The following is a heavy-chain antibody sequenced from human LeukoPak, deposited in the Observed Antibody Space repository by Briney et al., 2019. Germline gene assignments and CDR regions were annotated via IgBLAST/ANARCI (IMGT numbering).Heavy chain of an antibody. V-gene: IGHV4-61*08. CDR1: GGSISSGGYY. J-gene: IGHJ4*02. CDR3: ARRTGYYDGFDY. Sequence: SETLSLTCTVSGGSISSGGYYWSWIRQHPGKGLEWIGYIYYSGSTNYNPSLKSRVTISVDTSKNQFSLKLSSVTAADTAVYYCARRTGYYDGFDYWGQGTLATVSS. D-gene: IGHD3/OR15-3a*01. CDR2: IYYSGST.